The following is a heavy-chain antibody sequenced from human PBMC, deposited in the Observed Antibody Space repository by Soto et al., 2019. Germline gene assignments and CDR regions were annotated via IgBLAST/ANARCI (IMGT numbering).Heavy chain of an antibody. Sequence: ASVKVSCKASGYTFTSYYMHWVRQAPGQGLEWMGIINPSGGSTSYAQKFQGRVTMTRDTSTSTVYMELSSLRSEDTAVYYCATPSPPFYYDFWSGYDYYYYYGMDVWGQGTTVTVSS. V-gene: IGHV1-46*01. CDR3: ATPSPPFYYDFWSGYDYYYYYGMDV. D-gene: IGHD3-3*01. CDR2: INPSGGST. CDR1: GYTFTSYY. J-gene: IGHJ6*02.